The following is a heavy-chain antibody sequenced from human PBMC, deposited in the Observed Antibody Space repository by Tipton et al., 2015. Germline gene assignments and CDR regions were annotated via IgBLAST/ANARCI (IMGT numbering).Heavy chain of an antibody. CDR3: ARDRPTDSGGRGATYYFAMDV. CDR2: MYYRGNT. J-gene: IGHJ6*02. CDR1: AGSISSGGYC. D-gene: IGHD2-15*01. Sequence: TLSLTCDVSAGSISSGGYCWSWIRQTPGKGLEWIGCMYYRGNTYYNPSLKSRVIISLDTSETQFSLRLSSVTAADTAVYYCARDRPTDSGGRGATYYFAMDVWGQGTTVTVSS. V-gene: IGHV4-31*11.